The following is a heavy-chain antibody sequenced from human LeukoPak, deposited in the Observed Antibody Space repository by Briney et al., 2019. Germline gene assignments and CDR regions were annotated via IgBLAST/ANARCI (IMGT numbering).Heavy chain of an antibody. CDR2: IYTSGST. V-gene: IGHV4-4*07. CDR3: ARETLYGLDY. J-gene: IGHJ4*02. Sequence: ASETLSLTCTVSGGSVSSYYWSWIRQPAGKGLEWIGRIYTSGSTNYNPSLKSRVTMSVDTSKNQFSLKLSSVTAADTAVYYCARETLYGLDYWAREPWSPSPQ. CDR1: GGSVSSYY. D-gene: IGHD3-3*01.